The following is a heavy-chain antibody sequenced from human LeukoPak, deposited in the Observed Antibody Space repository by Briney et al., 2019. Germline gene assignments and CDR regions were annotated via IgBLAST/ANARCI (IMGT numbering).Heavy chain of an antibody. V-gene: IGHV4-59*08. CDR3: ARHYCSSTSCYTGFDY. CDR2: IYYSGST. D-gene: IGHD2-2*02. Sequence: SETLSLTCTVSGGSISSYYWSWIRQPPGKGLEWIGYIYYSGSTNYNPSLKSRVTISVDTSKNQFSLKLSSVTAADTAVYYCARHYCSSTSCYTGFDYWGQGTLVTVSS. CDR1: GGSISSYY. J-gene: IGHJ4*02.